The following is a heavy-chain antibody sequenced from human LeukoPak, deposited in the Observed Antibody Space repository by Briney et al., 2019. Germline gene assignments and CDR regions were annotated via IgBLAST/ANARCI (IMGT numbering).Heavy chain of an antibody. J-gene: IGHJ1*01. CDR2: IRYDGSQK. Sequence: PGRSLRLSCAASGFTFSTYGMFWVRQAPGKGLEWVGVIRYDGSQKHYADSVKGRFTISRDTSKDNLYLQMNSLRVEDMAVYYCAKGNFWTGGGEFFPRSGQGSLVTVSS. CDR3: AKGNFWTGGGEFFPR. V-gene: IGHV3-33*06. CDR1: GFTFSTYG. D-gene: IGHD3/OR15-3a*01.